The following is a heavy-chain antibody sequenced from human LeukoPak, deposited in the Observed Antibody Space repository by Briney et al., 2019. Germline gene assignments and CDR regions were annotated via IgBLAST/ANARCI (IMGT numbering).Heavy chain of an antibody. CDR1: GFTFSSYW. Sequence: QSGGSLRLSCAASGFTFSSYWMHWVRQAPGKGLVWVSRINSDGSSTSYADSVKGRFTISRDNAKNTLYLQMNSLRAEDTAVYYCARVFYDSSGYYLDAFDIWGQGTMVTVSS. CDR2: INSDGSST. CDR3: ARVFYDSSGYYLDAFDI. V-gene: IGHV3-74*01. D-gene: IGHD3-22*01. J-gene: IGHJ3*02.